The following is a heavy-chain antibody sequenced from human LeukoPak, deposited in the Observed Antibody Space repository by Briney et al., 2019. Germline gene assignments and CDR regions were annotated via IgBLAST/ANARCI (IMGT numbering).Heavy chain of an antibody. CDR1: GGSISSSSYY. CDR3: ARVISGYFFFDY. J-gene: IGHJ4*02. Sequence: SETLSLTCTVSGGSISSSSYYWSWIRQPPGKGLDWIGYIYYSGSTNYNPSLKSRVTISVDTSKNQFSLKLSSVTAADTAVYYCARVISGYFFFDYWGQGTLVTVSS. D-gene: IGHD1-26*01. CDR2: IYYSGST. V-gene: IGHV4-61*01.